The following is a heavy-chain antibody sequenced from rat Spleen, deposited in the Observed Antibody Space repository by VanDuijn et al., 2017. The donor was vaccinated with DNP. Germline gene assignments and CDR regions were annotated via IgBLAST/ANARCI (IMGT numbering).Heavy chain of an antibody. Sequence: EVLLQESGPGLVKPSQSLSLTCSVTGFSITNNFKWSWIRKFPGNELEWMGYINNAGSTNYNPSLKGRFSITRDTSKNQFFLQVNSVGNEDTATYYCAVQLGVFDYWGQGVMVIVSS. CDR2: INNAGST. CDR1: GFSITNNFK. D-gene: IGHD5-1*01. V-gene: IGHV3-3*01. J-gene: IGHJ2*01. CDR3: AVQLGVFDY.